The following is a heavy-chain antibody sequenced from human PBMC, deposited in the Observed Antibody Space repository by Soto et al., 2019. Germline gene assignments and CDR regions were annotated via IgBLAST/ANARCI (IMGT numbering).Heavy chain of an antibody. CDR2: IIPIIGII. J-gene: IGHJ5*02. V-gene: IGHV1-69*04. CDR1: GDTFSTYT. D-gene: IGHD4-4*01. Sequence: SVKVSCKASGDTFSTYTSTWVRQTNGQGLEWMGRIIPIIGIINYAQKFQGRVTISADKFTGTAYMELTGLRSDDTAVYYCAGDPDSHYNDSHASSYPWGQGTLVTSPQ. CDR3: AGDPDSHYNDSHASSYP.